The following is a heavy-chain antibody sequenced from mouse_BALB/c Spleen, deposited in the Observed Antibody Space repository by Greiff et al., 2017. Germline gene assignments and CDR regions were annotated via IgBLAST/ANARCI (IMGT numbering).Heavy chain of an antibody. CDR1: GYTFTSDW. J-gene: IGHJ4*01. Sequence: QVQLQQPGAELVKPGAPVKLSCKASGYTFTSDWMNWVKQRPGRGLEWIGRIGPSDSETHYNQKFKDKATMTVDKSSSTAYIQLSSLTSEDSAVYYCAGGEDYWGQGTSVTVSS. CDR3: AGGEDY. CDR2: IGPSDSET. V-gene: IGHV1-69*02.